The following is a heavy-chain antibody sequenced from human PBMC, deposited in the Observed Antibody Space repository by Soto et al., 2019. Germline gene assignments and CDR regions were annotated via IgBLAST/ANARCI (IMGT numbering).Heavy chain of an antibody. V-gene: IGHV6-1*01. D-gene: IGHD2-8*01. CDR1: GDSVSSNSAA. J-gene: IGHJ4*02. Sequence: SQTLSLTCVISGDSVSSNSAAWNWIRQSPSRGLEWLGRTYYRSKWYNDYAVSVKSRITINPDTSKNQFSLQLNSVTPEDTAVYYCARVRFRYCTNGVCPGLDYWGQGTLVTVSS. CDR2: TYYRSKWYN. CDR3: ARVRFRYCTNGVCPGLDY.